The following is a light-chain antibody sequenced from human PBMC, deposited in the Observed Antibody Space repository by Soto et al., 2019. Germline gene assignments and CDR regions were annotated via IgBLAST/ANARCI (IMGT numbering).Light chain of an antibody. CDR1: SSDVGNYNY. CDR3: SSYAGSNKV. V-gene: IGLV2-8*01. CDR2: EVN. Sequence: QSALTQPPSASGSPGQSVTISCTGTSSDVGNYNYVSWYQQYPGKVPKLMIYEVNKRPSGVPDRFSGSKSGNTASLTVSGLQAEDEADYYGSSYAGSNKVCGGGTKLTVL. J-gene: IGLJ3*02.